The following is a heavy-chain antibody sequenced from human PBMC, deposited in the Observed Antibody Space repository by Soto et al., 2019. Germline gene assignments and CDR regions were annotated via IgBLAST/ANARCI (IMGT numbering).Heavy chain of an antibody. D-gene: IGHD3-10*01. CDR2: ISWNSGTI. V-gene: IGHV3-9*01. Sequence: EVQLVESGGGLGQPGRSLRLSCAASGFSFDDYAMHWVRQAPGKGLEWVTGISWNSGTIGYADSVKGRFTISRDNAKNSLYLQMNSLRAEDTALYYCARDVWSRASGPPDSWGQGTLVTVSS. J-gene: IGHJ4*02. CDR1: GFSFDDYA. CDR3: ARDVWSRASGPPDS.